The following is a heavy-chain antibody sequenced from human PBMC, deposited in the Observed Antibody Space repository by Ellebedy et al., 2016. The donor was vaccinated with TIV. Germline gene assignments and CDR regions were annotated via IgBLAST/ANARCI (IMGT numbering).Heavy chain of an antibody. Sequence: TLSLTCSVSGGSISSYYWSWIRQPPGKALEWLARIDWDDDKYYSTSLKTRLTISKDTSKNQVVLTMTNMSPVDTATYYCARTQVEMDWGFDYWGQGTLVTVSS. CDR3: ARTQVEMDWGFDY. V-gene: IGHV2-70*11. J-gene: IGHJ4*02. D-gene: IGHD5-24*01. CDR1: GGSISSYYW. CDR2: IDWDDDK.